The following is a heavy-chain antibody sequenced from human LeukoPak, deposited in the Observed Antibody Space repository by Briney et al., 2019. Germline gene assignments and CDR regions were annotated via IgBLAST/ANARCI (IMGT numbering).Heavy chain of an antibody. D-gene: IGHD3-22*01. V-gene: IGHV4-38-2*02. Sequence: SETLSLTCTVSDYSISSGYYWGWIRQPPGKGLEWIGSVYHSGSTYYSPSLKSRVTISVDTSKNQFSLKLSSVTAADTAVYYCARVSSDTSGYYFLDYWGQGTLVTVSS. CDR2: VYHSGST. J-gene: IGHJ4*02. CDR1: DYSISSGYY. CDR3: ARVSSDTSGYYFLDY.